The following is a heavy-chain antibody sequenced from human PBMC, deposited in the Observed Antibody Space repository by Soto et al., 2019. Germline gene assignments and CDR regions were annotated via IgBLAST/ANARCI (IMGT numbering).Heavy chain of an antibody. D-gene: IGHD6-13*01. CDR3: ARQEYVTTWYLKY. CDR2: ISGSGGAT. V-gene: IGHV3-23*01. CDR1: GFTFSAYA. Sequence: EVQLLESGGGVVQPGGSLRLSCAASGFTFSAYAMSWVRQAPGKGLEWVSVISGSGGATYYADSVKGRFTISRDNSKNTLDLQMNSLRAEDTAVYYCARQEYVTTWYLKYWGQGTLVTVSS. J-gene: IGHJ4*02.